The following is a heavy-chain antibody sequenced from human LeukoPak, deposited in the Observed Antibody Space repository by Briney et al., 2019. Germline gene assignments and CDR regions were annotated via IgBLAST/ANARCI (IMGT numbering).Heavy chain of an antibody. Sequence: GGSLRLSCAASGFIFGGYAMHWVRQAPGKGLQWLAVISYDGGKTYYADSVEGRFTISRDNSKNTLYLQMDSLRAEDTAVYYCAKRPSARDYWGQGTLVTVSS. CDR2: ISYDGGKT. D-gene: IGHD6-25*01. CDR1: GFIFGGYA. J-gene: IGHJ4*02. CDR3: AKRPSARDY. V-gene: IGHV3-30-3*01.